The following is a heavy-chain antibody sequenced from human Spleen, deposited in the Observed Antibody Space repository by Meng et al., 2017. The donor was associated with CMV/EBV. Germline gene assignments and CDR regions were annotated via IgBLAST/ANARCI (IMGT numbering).Heavy chain of an antibody. Sequence: LTFAFSGGSIHSDMWWSWVRQPPGKGLEWIGEIHQSGSTNYNPSLKSRVTISMDKSQNQFSLSLSSVTAADTAFYYCATSPNQDPGPWGQGTLVTVSS. CDR1: GGSIHSDMW. V-gene: IGHV4-4*02. D-gene: IGHD1-14*01. CDR3: ATSPNQDPGP. CDR2: IHQSGST. J-gene: IGHJ5*02.